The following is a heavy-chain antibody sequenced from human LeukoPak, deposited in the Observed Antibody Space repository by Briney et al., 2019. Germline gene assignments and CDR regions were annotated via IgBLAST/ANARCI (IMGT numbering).Heavy chain of an antibody. Sequence: SETLSLTCTVSGGSISSGSYYWGWIRQPAGKGLEWIGRIYTSGSTNYNPSLKSRVTISVDTSKNQFSLKLSSVTAADTAVYYCARLGYSGSYYERTFDIWGQGTMVTVSS. D-gene: IGHD1-26*01. CDR3: ARLGYSGSYYERTFDI. J-gene: IGHJ3*02. CDR2: IYTSGST. V-gene: IGHV4-61*02. CDR1: GGSISSGSYY.